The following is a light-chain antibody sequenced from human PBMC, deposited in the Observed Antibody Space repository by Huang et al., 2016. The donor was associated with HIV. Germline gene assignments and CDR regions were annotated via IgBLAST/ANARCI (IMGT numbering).Light chain of an antibody. CDR3: QQRSNWRIT. CDR1: QSVSSY. Sequence: EIVLTQSPATLSLSPGERATLSCRASQSVSSYLAWYQQKPGKAPRLLIYDASSRDTGIPARFSGSGSGTDFTLTISSLEPEDFAVYYCQQRSNWRITFGGGTKVEIK. V-gene: IGKV3-11*01. J-gene: IGKJ4*01. CDR2: DAS.